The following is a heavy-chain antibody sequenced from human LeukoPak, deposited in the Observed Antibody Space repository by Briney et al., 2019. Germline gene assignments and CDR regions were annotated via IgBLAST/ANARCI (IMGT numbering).Heavy chain of an antibody. D-gene: IGHD1-26*01. CDR1: GYTFTGYY. CDR2: INPNSGGT. J-gene: IGHJ4*02. Sequence: RASVKVSFKASGYTFTGYYMHWVRQAPGQGLEWMGWINPNSGGTNYAQKFQGRVTMTRDTSISTAYMELRSLRSDDTAVYYCARDAGSGSYPLDYWGQGTLVTVSS. CDR3: ARDAGSGSYPLDY. V-gene: IGHV1-2*02.